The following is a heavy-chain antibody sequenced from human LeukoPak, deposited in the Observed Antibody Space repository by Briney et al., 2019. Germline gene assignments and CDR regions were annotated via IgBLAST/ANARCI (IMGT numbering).Heavy chain of an antibody. CDR3: ARHRRDVQLVGHSALDV. CDR1: GGSISSYY. D-gene: IGHD6-13*01. J-gene: IGHJ6*02. V-gene: IGHV4-59*08. CDR2: ISYTGNT. Sequence: SETLSLTCTVSGGSISSYYWSWIRQPPGKGLEWIGYISYTGNTKYNPSLKSRVTISVDTSKIQFSLRLRSVTAADTAVYYCARHRRDVQLVGHSALDVWGQGTTVTVSS.